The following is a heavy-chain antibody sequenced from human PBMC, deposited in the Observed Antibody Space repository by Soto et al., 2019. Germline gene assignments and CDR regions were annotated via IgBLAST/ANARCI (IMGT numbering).Heavy chain of an antibody. CDR3: ARDSLRVVPAALEYYYYGIDV. J-gene: IGHJ6*02. V-gene: IGHV4-59*01. Sequence: QVQLQESGPGLVKPSETLSLTCTVSGGSISSYYWSWIRQPPGKGLGWIGYVYYSGSTNYNPSLKSRVTISVDTSKNQFSLKLSSVTAADTAVYYCARDSLRVVPAALEYYYYGIDVWGQGTTVTVSS. CDR2: VYYSGST. D-gene: IGHD2-2*01. CDR1: GGSISSYY.